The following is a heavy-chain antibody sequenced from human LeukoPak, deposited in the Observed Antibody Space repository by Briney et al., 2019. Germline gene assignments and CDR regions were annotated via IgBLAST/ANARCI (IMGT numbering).Heavy chain of an antibody. CDR3: ATDRGGLAAAGKKDYYYYGMDV. J-gene: IGHJ6*02. CDR2: FDPEDGET. V-gene: IGHV1-24*01. CDR1: GYTLTELS. Sequence: GASVKVSCKVSGYTLTELSMHWVRQAPGKGLEWMGGFDPEDGETIYAQKFQGRVTMTEDTSTDTAYMELSSLRSEDTAVYYCATDRGGLAAAGKKDYYYYGMDVWGQGTTVTVSS. D-gene: IGHD6-13*01.